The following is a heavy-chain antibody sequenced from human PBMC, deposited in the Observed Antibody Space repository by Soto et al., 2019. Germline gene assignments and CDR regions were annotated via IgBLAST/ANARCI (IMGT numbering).Heavy chain of an antibody. V-gene: IGHV2-5*02. Sequence: QITLKESGPTLVRPTQTLTLTCTFSGFSLSTTGLAVASILQPPGEALEWLALIYWDDDKSYNSSLKSRLTITKDTSRDQVVLAMTNMDPMDTATYFCAHSQRGPRDFWGPGILVTVSS. CDR3: AHSQRGPRDF. J-gene: IGHJ4*02. CDR2: IYWDDDK. CDR1: GFSLSTTGLA. D-gene: IGHD5-12*01.